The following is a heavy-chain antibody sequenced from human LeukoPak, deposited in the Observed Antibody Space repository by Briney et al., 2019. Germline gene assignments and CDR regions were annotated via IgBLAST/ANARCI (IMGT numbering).Heavy chain of an antibody. J-gene: IGHJ4*02. CDR2: IYHSGSP. CDR3: ARVNINNWHSCDY. D-gene: IGHD1-1*01. V-gene: IGHV4-4*02. Sequence: SGTLSLTCTVSGGSISSNNWWGWVRQPPGKGLEWIGEIYHSGSPNYNPSLKSRVTISVDKSRNHFSLNLSSVTAADTAVYYCARVNINNWHSCDYWGQGTLVTVSS. CDR1: GGSISSNNW.